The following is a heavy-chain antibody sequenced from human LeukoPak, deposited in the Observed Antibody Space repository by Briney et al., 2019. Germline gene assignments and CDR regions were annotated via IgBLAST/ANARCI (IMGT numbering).Heavy chain of an antibody. CDR3: AGHHPRNTVDF. V-gene: IGHV4-59*08. CDR2: ISDIGSI. CDR1: GGSFSGYY. Sequence: PSETLSLTCAVYGGSFSGYYWSWIRQPPGKGLEWIAYISDIGSISYNPSLKSRVTISLDTSKNQFSLKLSSVTAADTAVYYCAGHHPRNTVDFWGQGTPVTVSS. D-gene: IGHD2/OR15-2a*01. J-gene: IGHJ4*02.